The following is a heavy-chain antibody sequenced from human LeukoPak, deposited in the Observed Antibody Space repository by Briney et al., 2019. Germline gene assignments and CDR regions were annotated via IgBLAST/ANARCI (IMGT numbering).Heavy chain of an antibody. J-gene: IGHJ4*02. CDR1: GFTFSSYA. CDR3: AKDPASSGYYYPAPVYFDY. V-gene: IGHV3-23*01. Sequence: GGSLRLSCAASGFTFSSYAMGWVRQAPGKGLEWVSAISGSGGSTYYADSVKGRFTISRDNSKNTLYLQMNSLRAEDTAVYYCAKDPASSGYYYPAPVYFDYWGQGTLVTVSS. D-gene: IGHD3-22*01. CDR2: ISGSGGST.